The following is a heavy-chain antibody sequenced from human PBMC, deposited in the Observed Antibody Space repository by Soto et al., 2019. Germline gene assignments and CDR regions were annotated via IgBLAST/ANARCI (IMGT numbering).Heavy chain of an antibody. CDR3: ARWRLGITEEYAFDI. CDR2: INPGNGNT. D-gene: IGHD7-27*01. J-gene: IGHJ3*02. Sequence: ASVKVSCTASGYTFTSYAMHWVRQAPGQRLEWMGWINPGNGNTKYSQKFQGRVTITRDTSASTAYMELSSLRSEDTAVYYCARWRLGITEEYAFDIWGQGTKVTVS. V-gene: IGHV1-3*01. CDR1: GYTFTSYA.